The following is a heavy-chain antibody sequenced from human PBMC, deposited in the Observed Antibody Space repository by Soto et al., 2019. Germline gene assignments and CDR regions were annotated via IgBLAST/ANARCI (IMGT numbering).Heavy chain of an antibody. D-gene: IGHD3-3*01. Sequence: SVKVSCKASGCTFSSYAISWVRQAPGQGLEWMGGIIPIFGTGNYAQKFQGRVTITADESTSTAYMELRSLRSEDTAVYYCARGKYYDFWSGYPELEPFEYWGQGTLVTVSS. CDR1: GCTFSSYA. CDR3: ARGKYYDFWSGYPELEPFEY. J-gene: IGHJ4*02. V-gene: IGHV1-69*13. CDR2: IIPIFGTG.